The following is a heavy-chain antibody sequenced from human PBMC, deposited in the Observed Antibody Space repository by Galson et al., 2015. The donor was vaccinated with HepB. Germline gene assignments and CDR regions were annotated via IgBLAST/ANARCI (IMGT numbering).Heavy chain of an antibody. CDR1: GFTFSSYG. D-gene: IGHD1-26*01. Sequence: SLRLSCAASGFTFSSYGVHWVRQAPGKGLECVAAMWYDGSGEYYADSVRGRFTISRDNYRNTLYLQMNSLTVEDTAVYYCARDPGGTYDYWGQGTLVTVSS. CDR2: MWYDGSGE. J-gene: IGHJ4*02. V-gene: IGHV3-33*01. CDR3: ARDPGGTYDY.